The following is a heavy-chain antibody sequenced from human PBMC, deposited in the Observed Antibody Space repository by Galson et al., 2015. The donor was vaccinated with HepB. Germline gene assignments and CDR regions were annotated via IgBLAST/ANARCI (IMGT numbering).Heavy chain of an antibody. V-gene: IGHV3-11*05. CDR1: GFTFSDYY. Sequence: SLRLSCAASGFTFSDYYMRWIRQAPGKGLGWVSYISSSSSYTNYADSVKGRFTISRDNAKNSLYLQMNSLRAEDTAVYYCARDPGAIAGGNYFDYWGQGTLVTVSS. CDR2: ISSSSSYT. CDR3: ARDPGAIAGGNYFDY. D-gene: IGHD6-13*01. J-gene: IGHJ4*02.